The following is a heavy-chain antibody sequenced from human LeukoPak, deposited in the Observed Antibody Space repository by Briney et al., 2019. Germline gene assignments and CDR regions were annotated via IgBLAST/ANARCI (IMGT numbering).Heavy chain of an antibody. CDR2: ISTTAHL. Sequence: SQTLSPTCSLPGAPISTYPWIWIRQPAGKGLEWIGCISTTAHLYYNPSLTSRVTMSVDESKTLFSLERTSVSAADMAVYYCARDRRHSYDPDLHGWGQGILVSVSS. CDR3: ARDRRHSYDPDLHG. J-gene: IGHJ4*02. CDR1: GAPISTYP. V-gene: IGHV4-4*07. D-gene: IGHD5-18*01.